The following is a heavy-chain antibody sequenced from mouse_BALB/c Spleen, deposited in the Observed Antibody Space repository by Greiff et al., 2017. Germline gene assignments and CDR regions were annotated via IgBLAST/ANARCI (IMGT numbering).Heavy chain of an antibody. CDR1: GFTFSSYA. J-gene: IGHJ3*01. CDR2: ISSGGST. D-gene: IGHD2-3*01. Sequence: EVHLVESGGGLVKPGGSLKLSCAASGFTFSSYAMSWVRQTPEKRLEWVASISSGGSTYYPDSVKGRFTISRDNARNILYLQMSSLRSEDTAMYYCARGGDGYYDWFAYWGQGTLVTVSA. V-gene: IGHV5-6-5*01. CDR3: ARGGDGYYDWFAY.